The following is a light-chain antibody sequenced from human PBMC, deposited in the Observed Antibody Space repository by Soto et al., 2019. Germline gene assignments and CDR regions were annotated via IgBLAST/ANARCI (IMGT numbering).Light chain of an antibody. V-gene: IGLV2-23*02. CDR2: EVT. CDR1: INDVGTYNL. J-gene: IGLJ1*01. CDR3: CSYAGGGTYV. Sequence: QSALTRPASVSGSPGQSITISCTGTINDVGTYNLVSWFQQHPGKAPKLMIYEVTERPSGVSNRFSGSKSGNAASLTISGLQAEDEADYHCCSYAGGGTYVFGTGTKVTVL.